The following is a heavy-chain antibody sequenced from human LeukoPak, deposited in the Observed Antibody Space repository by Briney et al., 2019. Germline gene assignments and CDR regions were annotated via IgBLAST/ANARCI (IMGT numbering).Heavy chain of an antibody. Sequence: GGSLRLSCAASGFTFSDYYMNWIRQAPGKGLEWVSYISSSASTIYYADPVKGRFTTSRDNAKNSLFLQMNSLRAEDTAVYYCARRAARSPYFDYWGQEILVTVSS. CDR3: ARRAARSPYFDY. D-gene: IGHD6-6*01. J-gene: IGHJ4*02. CDR1: GFTFSDYY. V-gene: IGHV3-11*04. CDR2: ISSSASTI.